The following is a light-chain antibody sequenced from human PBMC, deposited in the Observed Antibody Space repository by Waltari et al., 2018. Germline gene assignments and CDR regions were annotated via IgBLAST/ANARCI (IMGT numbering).Light chain of an antibody. J-gene: IGKJ4*01. Sequence: EIVMTQSPATLSVSPRERATLPCRASQSVSSNLAWYQQKPGQAPRLLIYGASTRATGIPARFSGSGSGTEFTLTISSLQSEDFAVYYCQQYNNWPLTFGGGTKVEIK. CDR3: QQYNNWPLT. CDR1: QSVSSN. CDR2: GAS. V-gene: IGKV3-15*01.